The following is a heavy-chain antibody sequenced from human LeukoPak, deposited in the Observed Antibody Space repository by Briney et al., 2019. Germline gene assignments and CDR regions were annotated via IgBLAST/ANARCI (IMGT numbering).Heavy chain of an antibody. V-gene: IGHV3-48*04. CDR1: GFTFSSYS. J-gene: IGHJ4*02. CDR2: ISSSSSTI. Sequence: QPGGSLRLSCAASGFTFSSYSMNWVRQAPGKGLEWVSYISSSSSTIYYADSVKGRFTISRDNAKNSLYLQMNSLRAEDTAVYYCARDLVDRSYGDWNDHWGQGTLVTVSS. D-gene: IGHD4-17*01. CDR3: ARDLVDRSYGDWNDH.